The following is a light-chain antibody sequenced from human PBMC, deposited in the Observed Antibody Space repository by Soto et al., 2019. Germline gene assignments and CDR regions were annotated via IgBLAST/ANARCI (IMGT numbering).Light chain of an antibody. CDR2: TTS. CDR3: LLYYAGVQV. Sequence: QAVVTQEPSLTVSPGGTVTLTCASSTGAVTSGHYANWIQQRPGQTPRALIHTTSTKHSWTPPRISGSLLGDKAALTLSGVRPEDEADYYCLLYYAGVQVFGGGTKLTVL. V-gene: IGLV7-43*01. CDR1: TGAVTSGHY. J-gene: IGLJ3*02.